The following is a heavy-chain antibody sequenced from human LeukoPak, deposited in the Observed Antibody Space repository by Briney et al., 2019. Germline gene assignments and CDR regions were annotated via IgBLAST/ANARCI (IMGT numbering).Heavy chain of an antibody. CDR1: GYTFTSYD. J-gene: IGHJ4*02. CDR3: FIAVAGRYFDY. CDR2: MNPNSGNT. Sequence: ASVKVSCKACGYTFTSYDITGVGQATGQGLERVGWMNPNSGNTGYAQKFQGRVTMTTNTSISTAYMELSSLRSEDTAVYYCFIAVAGRYFDYWGQGTLVTVSS. V-gene: IGHV1-8*01. D-gene: IGHD6-19*01.